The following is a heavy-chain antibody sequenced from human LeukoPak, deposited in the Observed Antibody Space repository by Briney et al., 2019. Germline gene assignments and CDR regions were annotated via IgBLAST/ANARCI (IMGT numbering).Heavy chain of an antibody. CDR3: AREMYDSAGYRVSYFDY. V-gene: IGHV4-39*07. Sequence: NPSETLSLTCSVSGGSISSTIYYWGWIRQPPGKGLEWIASMYYSGSNFYNPSLKSRVTGSVDTSKNQFSLRLSSVTAADTAVYYCAREMYDSAGYRVSYFDYWGQGILVTVSS. CDR1: GGSISSTIYY. J-gene: IGHJ4*02. D-gene: IGHD3-22*01. CDR2: MYYSGSN.